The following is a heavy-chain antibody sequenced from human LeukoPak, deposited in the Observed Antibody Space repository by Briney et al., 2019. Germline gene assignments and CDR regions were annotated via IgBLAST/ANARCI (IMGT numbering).Heavy chain of an antibody. J-gene: IGHJ4*02. Sequence: SETLSLTCSVSGGSVNSHYWSWIRQPPGKRLEWIGYIFNTGNTNYNPSLASRVTMSVDTSRAQFFLRLSPVTAADTAIYYCASRPADTTWYGVFDYWSQGTLVTVSS. V-gene: IGHV4-59*02. CDR1: GGSVNSHY. CDR3: ASRPADTTWYGVFDY. D-gene: IGHD3-10*01. CDR2: IFNTGNT.